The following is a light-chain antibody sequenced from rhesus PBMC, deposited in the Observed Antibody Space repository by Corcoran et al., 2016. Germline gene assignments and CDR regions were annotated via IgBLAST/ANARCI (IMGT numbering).Light chain of an antibody. CDR2: RTS. J-gene: IGKJ3*01. CDR1: RGMSNW. CDR3: QQHAESPFT. Sequence: DIQMTQSPSSLSASVGDRVTITCRASRGMSNWLAWYQQKPGEAPKLLIYRTSNLETGVPSRFSGSGSGTDFSLTFSSLQPEDFATYYCQQHAESPFTFGPGTKLDIK. V-gene: IGKV1-69*01.